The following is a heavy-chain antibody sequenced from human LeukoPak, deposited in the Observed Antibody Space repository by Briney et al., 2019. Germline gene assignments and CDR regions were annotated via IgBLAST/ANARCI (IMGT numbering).Heavy chain of an antibody. CDR3: ARVGTYYRSLDS. D-gene: IGHD3-10*01. J-gene: IGHJ4*02. CDR2: IYHSGGT. CDR1: GGSINDAS. Sequence: PSETLSLTCTVSGGSINDASWNWIRKPPGQGLEWIGYIYHSGGTNYNPSLKSRVTIPLDTSKNQSSLKLSSVTAADTAVYYCARVGTYYRSLDSWGQGTLVTVSS. V-gene: IGHV4-59*01.